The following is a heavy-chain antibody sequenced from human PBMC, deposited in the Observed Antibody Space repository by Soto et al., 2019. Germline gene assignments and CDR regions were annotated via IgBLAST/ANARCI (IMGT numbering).Heavy chain of an antibody. Sequence: QVQLVESGGGVVQPGRSLRLSCAASGFTFSSYGMHWVRQAPGKGLEWVAVISYDGSDKYYADSVKGRFTISRDNSNNTLYLQMDSRRDEDTAVYYCARGVVVATTYFRRWGQGTLVTVSS. CDR1: GFTFSSYG. J-gene: IGHJ1*01. CDR3: ARGVVVATTYFRR. CDR2: ISYDGSDK. V-gene: IGHV3-30*03. D-gene: IGHD2-15*01.